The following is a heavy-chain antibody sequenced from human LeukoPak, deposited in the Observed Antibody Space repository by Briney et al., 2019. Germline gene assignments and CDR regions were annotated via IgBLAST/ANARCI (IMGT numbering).Heavy chain of an antibody. D-gene: IGHD6-6*01. J-gene: IGHJ6*03. Sequence: SETLSLTCAVYGGSFSGYYWSWIRQPPGKGLEWIGEINHSGSTNYNPSLKSRVTISVDTSKSQFSLKLSSVTAADTAVYYCARVEYSSSGTYYYYYYMDVWGKGTTVTVSS. CDR3: ARVEYSSSGTYYYYYYMDV. V-gene: IGHV4-34*01. CDR1: GGSFSGYY. CDR2: INHSGST.